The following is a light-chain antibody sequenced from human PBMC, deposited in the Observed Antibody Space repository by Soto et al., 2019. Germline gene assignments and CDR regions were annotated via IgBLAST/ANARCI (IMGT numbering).Light chain of an antibody. CDR1: QSISTW. CDR3: HQYIEYPKT. CDR2: KTS. J-gene: IGKJ1*01. V-gene: IGKV1-5*03. Sequence: DIQMTQSPSTLSASVGDRVTITCRASQSISTWLAWYQQKPGKAPKLLIYKTSSLESGVPSRFSGSGSETEFTLTISSLQPDDFATYYCHQYIEYPKTFGQGTKVDIK.